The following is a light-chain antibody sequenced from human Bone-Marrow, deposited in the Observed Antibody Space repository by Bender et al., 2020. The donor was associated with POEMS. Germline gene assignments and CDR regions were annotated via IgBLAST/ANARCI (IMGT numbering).Light chain of an antibody. J-gene: IGLJ1*01. CDR2: DVS. CDR3: GSYTISSTLYV. CDR1: SSDVGTYNY. Sequence: QSALTQPASVSGSPGQSITIPCTGTSSDVGTYNYVSWYQQHPGKAPKLMIFDVSNRPSGISNRFSGSKSGNTASLTISGLQAEDEADYYCGSYTISSTLYVFGTGTKVTVL. V-gene: IGLV2-14*03.